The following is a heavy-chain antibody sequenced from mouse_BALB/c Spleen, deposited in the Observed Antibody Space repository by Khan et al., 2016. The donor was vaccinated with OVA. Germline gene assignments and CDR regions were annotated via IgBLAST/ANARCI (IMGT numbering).Heavy chain of an antibody. V-gene: IGHV5-6-4*01. CDR1: GFSFSSYS. Sequence: LVQSGGDLVRPGGSLKLSCAASGFSFSSYSMSWVRQTPEKRLEWVATISSGGSYTYSPDSVKGRFTISRDNAKNTLYLQMSSLKSEDTTLDYCTRLRVYYCSNPYFDYWGQGTTLTVSS. J-gene: IGHJ2*01. CDR2: ISSGGSYT. D-gene: IGHD1-1*01. CDR3: TRLRVYYCSNPYFDY.